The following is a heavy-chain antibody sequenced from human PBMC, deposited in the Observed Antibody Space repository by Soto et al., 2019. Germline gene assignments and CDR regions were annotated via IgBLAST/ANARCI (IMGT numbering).Heavy chain of an antibody. CDR2: INSDGTTT. CDR1: WFNFHRYW. D-gene: IGHD3-3*01. CDR3: TRESQSDHDFWSGFSPFDK. V-gene: IGHV3-74*01. J-gene: IGHJ4*02. Sequence: PGGSMKLYRATPWFNFHRYWMQWVCKAPGKGLVWVSRINSDGTTTTYADSVKGRFSISRDNAKNTVYLQMDSLRAEDTAFYYCTRESQSDHDFWSGFSPFDKWGQGT.